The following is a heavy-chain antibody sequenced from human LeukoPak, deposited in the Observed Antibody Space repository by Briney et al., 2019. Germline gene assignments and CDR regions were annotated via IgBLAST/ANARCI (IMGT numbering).Heavy chain of an antibody. CDR2: ISSSGSTI. CDR3: ASIAHYDILTGYVDY. D-gene: IGHD3-9*01. CDR1: GFTFSDYY. J-gene: IGHJ4*02. Sequence: GGSLRLSCAASGFTFSDYYMSWIRQAPGKGLEWVSYISSSGSTIYYADSVKGRFTISRDNAKNSLYLQMNSLRAEDTAVYYCASIAHYDILTGYVDYWGQGTLVTVSS. V-gene: IGHV3-11*04.